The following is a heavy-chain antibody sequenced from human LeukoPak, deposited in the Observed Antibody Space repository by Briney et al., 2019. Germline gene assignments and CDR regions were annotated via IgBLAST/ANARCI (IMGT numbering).Heavy chain of an antibody. V-gene: IGHV3-7*01. D-gene: IGHD6-13*01. J-gene: IGHJ4*02. CDR1: GFTFSSYW. CDR2: IKQDGSEK. Sequence: GGSLRLSCAASGFTFSSYWMSWVRQAPGKGLEWVANIKQDGSEKYYVDSVKGRFTISRDNAKNSLYLQMNSLRDEDTAVYYCARDTGRSSSWFYFDYWGQGTLVTVSS. CDR3: ARDTGRSSSWFYFDY.